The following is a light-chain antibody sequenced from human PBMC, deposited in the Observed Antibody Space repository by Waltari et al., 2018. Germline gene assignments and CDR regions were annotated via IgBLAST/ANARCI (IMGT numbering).Light chain of an antibody. J-gene: IGLJ3*02. V-gene: IGLV4-69*01. Sequence: QLVLTQSPSASASLGASVKLTCTLSSGHSSNIIAWLQQRPERGPRYLMKVNSDGRHYKGDDIPVRFSGSSSGAERYLTISSLQSEDEADYYCETGGHGTWVFGGGTKLTVL. CDR2: VNSDGRH. CDR1: SGHSSNI. CDR3: ETGGHGTWV.